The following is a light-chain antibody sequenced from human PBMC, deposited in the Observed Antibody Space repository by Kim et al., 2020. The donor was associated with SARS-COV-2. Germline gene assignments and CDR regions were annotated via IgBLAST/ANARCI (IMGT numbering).Light chain of an antibody. J-gene: IGLJ1*01. CDR2: YDD. CDR3: AAWDDSLNGEV. CDR1: SSNIGNNA. V-gene: IGLV1-36*01. Sequence: ELTQPPSVSEAPRQRVTISCSGSSSNIGNNAVNWYQQFPGKAPKLLIYYDDLLPSGVSDRFSGSKSGTSASLAISGLQSEDEGDYYCAAWDDSLNGEVFGTGTKVTVL.